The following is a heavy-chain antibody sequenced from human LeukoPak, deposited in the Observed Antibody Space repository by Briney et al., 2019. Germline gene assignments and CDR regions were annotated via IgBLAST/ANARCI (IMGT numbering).Heavy chain of an antibody. CDR2: ISYDGSNK. V-gene: IGHV3-30-3*01. J-gene: IGHJ3*02. D-gene: IGHD3-9*01. CDR3: ASSPYYDILTGTHGAFDI. Sequence: GRCLRLSCAASGLTFSSYSMHWVRQAPGRGMEWVAVISYDGSNKYYAESVKGRFTISRDNSKNTLYLQMNSLRAEDTGVYYCASSPYYDILTGTHGAFDIWGQGTMVTVSS. CDR1: GLTFSSYS.